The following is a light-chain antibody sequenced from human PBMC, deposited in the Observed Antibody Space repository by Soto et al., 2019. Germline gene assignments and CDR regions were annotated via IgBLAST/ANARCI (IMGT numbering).Light chain of an antibody. Sequence: QSVLTQPASVSGSPGQSITISCTGTSSDVGNYIFVSWYRQHPGKAPKLMIYDINNRPSGVSNRFSGSKSGNTASLTISALQAEDEADYYCVSYTTSASYVFGTGTKVTVL. V-gene: IGLV2-14*01. J-gene: IGLJ1*01. CDR1: SSDVGNYIF. CDR2: DIN. CDR3: VSYTTSASYV.